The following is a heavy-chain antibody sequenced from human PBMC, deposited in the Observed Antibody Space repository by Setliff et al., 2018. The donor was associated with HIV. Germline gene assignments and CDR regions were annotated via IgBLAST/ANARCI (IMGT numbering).Heavy chain of an antibody. CDR2: INPYNGNT. CDR3: ARGGPARVALLYWFDP. J-gene: IGHJ5*02. CDR1: GYTFINYG. V-gene: IGHV1-18*01. D-gene: IGHD2-21*01. Sequence: ASVKVSCKASGYTFINYGINWLRQAPGQGLEWVGWINPYNGNTKYGQKFQGTVTMTRDTTTSTAYLELRRLRSYDTAVYFCARGGPARVALLYWFDPWGQGTLVTVSS.